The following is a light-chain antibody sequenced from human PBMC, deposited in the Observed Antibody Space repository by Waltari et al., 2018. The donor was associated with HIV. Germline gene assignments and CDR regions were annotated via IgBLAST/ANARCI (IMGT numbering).Light chain of an antibody. V-gene: IGLV2-8*01. J-gene: IGLJ2*01. Sequence: QSALTQPPPASGSPGQSVTISCTGTSSDVGAYKYVSCYQQHPGQPPTLVICEVSKRPSGVPDRFSGSKSGTSASLAISGLRSEDEAAYYCAAWDDSRVVFGGGTKLTVL. CDR1: SSDVGAYKY. CDR2: EVS. CDR3: AAWDDSRVV.